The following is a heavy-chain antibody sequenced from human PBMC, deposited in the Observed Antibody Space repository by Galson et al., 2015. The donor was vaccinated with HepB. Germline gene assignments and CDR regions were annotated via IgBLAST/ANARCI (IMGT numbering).Heavy chain of an antibody. D-gene: IGHD2-2*01. CDR2: IIPISGTA. J-gene: IGHJ6*02. V-gene: IGHV1-69*06. CDR3: ARDRYCSSTSCSHYYYYGMDV. CDR1: GGTFSSYA. Sequence: SVKVSCKASGGTFSSYAISWVRQAPGQGLEWMGGIIPISGTANYAQKFQGRVTITADKSTSTAYMELSSLRSEDTAVYYCARDRYCSSTSCSHYYYYGMDVWGQGTTVTVSS.